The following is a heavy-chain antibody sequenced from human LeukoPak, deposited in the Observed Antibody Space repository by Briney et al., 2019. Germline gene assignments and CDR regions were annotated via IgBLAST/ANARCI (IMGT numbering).Heavy chain of an antibody. CDR1: GFTFSSHW. CDR3: VGWGISGITNH. Sequence: EGSLRLSCAASGFTFSSHWMHWVRQPPGRGLVWVSRINGDGGSTNYADSVKGRFTISRDNAKNTLYLQVNSVRAEDTAVYYCVGWGISGITNHWGQGTLVTVSS. J-gene: IGHJ4*02. D-gene: IGHD1-7*01. CDR2: INGDGGST. V-gene: IGHV3-74*01.